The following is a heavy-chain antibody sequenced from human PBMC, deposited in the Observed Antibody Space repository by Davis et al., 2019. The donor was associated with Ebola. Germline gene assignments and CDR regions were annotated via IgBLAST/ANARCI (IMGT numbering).Heavy chain of an antibody. CDR3: ARGWFRGSFDY. Sequence: HSQTLSLTCAISGDSVSGSSGAWNWIRQSPSRGLEWLGRTYYSSKWYTDSTLSVKSRITISADTAKNQLSLHLDSVTPEDTAVYYCARGWFRGSFDYWGQGTPVTVSS. CDR2: TYYSSKWYT. D-gene: IGHD3-10*01. CDR1: GDSVSGSSGA. J-gene: IGHJ4*02. V-gene: IGHV6-1*01.